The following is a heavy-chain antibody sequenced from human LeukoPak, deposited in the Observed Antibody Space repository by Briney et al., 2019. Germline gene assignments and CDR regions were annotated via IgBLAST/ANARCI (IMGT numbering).Heavy chain of an antibody. J-gene: IGHJ5*02. CDR2: MNPNSGNT. CDR1: GYTFTDYY. D-gene: IGHD6-13*01. Sequence: ASVKISCKVSGYTFTDYYMHWVRQATGQGLEWMGWMNPNSGNTGYAQKFQGRVTMTRNTSISTAYMELSSLRSEDTAVYYCARGPSSIAAHVRRNWFDPWGQGTLVTVSS. V-gene: IGHV1-8*02. CDR3: ARGPSSIAAHVRRNWFDP.